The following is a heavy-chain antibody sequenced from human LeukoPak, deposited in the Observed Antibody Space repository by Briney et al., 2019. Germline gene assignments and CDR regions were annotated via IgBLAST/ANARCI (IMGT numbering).Heavy chain of an antibody. D-gene: IGHD3-16*01. J-gene: IGHJ4*02. CDR3: ARDWGGSGPTSHDY. V-gene: IGHV3-74*01. CDR1: GFSFRSSW. CDR2: ISSDGTNI. Sequence: PGGSLTLSCAASGFSFRSSWMHWVRQAPGRGPVWVSRISSDGTNIRYADSVRGRFTVSRDNAKSTLYLQMNSLRVEDSAVYYCARDWGGSGPTSHDYWGQGTLVTVSS.